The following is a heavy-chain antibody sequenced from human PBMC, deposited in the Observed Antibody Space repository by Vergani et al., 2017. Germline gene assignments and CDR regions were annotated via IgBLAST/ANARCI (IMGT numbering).Heavy chain of an antibody. CDR2: FIPILGIA. J-gene: IGHJ6*03. V-gene: IGHV1-69*02. Sequence: QVQLVQSGAEVKKPGSSVKVSCKASGGTFSSYTISWVRQAPGQGLEWMGRFIPILGIANYAQKFQGRVTITADKSTSTAYMELSSLRSEDTAVYYCASEQGPGIAARQGYYYYYYMDVWGKGTTVTVSS. CDR3: ASEQGPGIAARQGYYYYYYMDV. D-gene: IGHD6-6*01. CDR1: GGTFSSYT.